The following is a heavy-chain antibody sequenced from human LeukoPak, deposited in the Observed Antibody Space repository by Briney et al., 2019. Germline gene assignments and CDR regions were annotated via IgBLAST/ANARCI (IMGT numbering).Heavy chain of an antibody. Sequence: GSLRLSCAASGFTFSNAWMSWARQAPGKGLEWIGSIYHSGSTYYNPSLKSRVTISVDTSKNQFSLKLSSVTAADTAVYYCARDPRITFGGVIVPAYWGQGTLVTVSS. CDR2: IYHSGST. J-gene: IGHJ4*02. CDR1: GFTFSNAW. V-gene: IGHV4-38-2*02. D-gene: IGHD3-16*02. CDR3: ARDPRITFGGVIVPAY.